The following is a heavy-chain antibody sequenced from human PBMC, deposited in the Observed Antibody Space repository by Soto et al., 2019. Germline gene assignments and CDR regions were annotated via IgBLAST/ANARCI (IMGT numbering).Heavy chain of an antibody. J-gene: IGHJ6*02. V-gene: IGHV1-2*04. Sequence: GASVKVSCKASGYSFTDYHIHWVRQAPGQGLEWLGRINPKSGGTSTAQKFQGWVTMTTDTSISTASMELTRLTSDDTAIYYCARGDSTDCSNGVCSFFYDHDMDVWGQGTTVTVSS. CDR1: GYSFTDYH. D-gene: IGHD2-8*01. CDR2: INPKSGGT. CDR3: ARGDSTDCSNGVCSFFYDHDMDV.